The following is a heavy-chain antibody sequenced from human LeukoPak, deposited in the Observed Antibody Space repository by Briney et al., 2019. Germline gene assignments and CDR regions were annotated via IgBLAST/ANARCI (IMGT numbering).Heavy chain of an antibody. D-gene: IGHD4-17*01. CDR1: GFTFSSYG. CDR2: ISYDGSNK. CDR3: ARAPDGDYAFDY. Sequence: GGSLRLSCAAPGFTFSSYGMHWVRQAPGKGLEWVAVISYDGSNKYYADSVKGRFTISRDNSKNTLYLQMNSLRAEDTAVYYCARAPDGDYAFDYWGQGTLVTVSS. J-gene: IGHJ4*02. V-gene: IGHV3-30*03.